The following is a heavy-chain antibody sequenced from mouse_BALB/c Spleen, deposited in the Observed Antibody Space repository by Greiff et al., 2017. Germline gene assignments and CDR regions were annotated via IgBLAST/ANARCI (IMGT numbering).Heavy chain of an antibody. J-gene: IGHJ4*01. CDR3: TRADRYAMDY. Sequence: DVQLVESGGGLVKPGGSLKLSCAASGFTFSSYTMSWVRQTPEKRLEWVATISSGGSYTYYPDSVKGRFTISRDNAKNTLYLQMSSLKSEDTAMYYCTRADRYAMDYWGQGTSVTVSS. D-gene: IGHD2-14*01. V-gene: IGHV5-6-4*01. CDR1: GFTFSSYT. CDR2: ISSGGSYT.